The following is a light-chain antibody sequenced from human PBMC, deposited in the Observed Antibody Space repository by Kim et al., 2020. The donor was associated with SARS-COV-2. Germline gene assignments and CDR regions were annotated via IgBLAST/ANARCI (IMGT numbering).Light chain of an antibody. Sequence: SPGERAPLSCRASQSVSSSYLAWYQQKPGQAPRLVIYGASSRATGIPDRFSGSGSGTDFTLTISRLEPEDFAVYYCQQYGGSSWTFGQGTKVDIK. J-gene: IGKJ1*01. CDR1: QSVSSSY. CDR3: QQYGGSSWT. V-gene: IGKV3-20*01. CDR2: GAS.